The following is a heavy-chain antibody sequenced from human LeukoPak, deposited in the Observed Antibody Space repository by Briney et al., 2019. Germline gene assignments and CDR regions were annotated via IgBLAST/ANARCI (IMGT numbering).Heavy chain of an antibody. CDR3: ARECRSSGWFES. Sequence: PSETLSLTCTVSGDSINSYYWSWIRQPPGKGLEWVGCISYSGNTQYNPSLESRVTISVDTSNNHFSLELSSVTAADTAVYYCARECRSSGWFESWGPGTLVTVSS. CDR1: GDSINSYY. J-gene: IGHJ5*01. V-gene: IGHV4-59*01. D-gene: IGHD6-19*01. CDR2: ISYSGNT.